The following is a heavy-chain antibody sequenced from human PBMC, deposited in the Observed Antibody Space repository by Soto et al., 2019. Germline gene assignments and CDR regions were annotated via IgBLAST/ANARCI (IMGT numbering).Heavy chain of an antibody. D-gene: IGHD2-15*01. CDR3: ARHPPYCSGGSCYSNLYYSWFDP. J-gene: IGHJ5*02. CDR1: GGSISSSSYY. CDR2: IYYSGST. Sequence: SETLSLTCTVSGGSISSSSYYWGWIRQPPGKGLEGIGSIYYSGSTYYNPSLKSRVTISVDTSKNQFSLKLSSVTAADTAVYYCARHPPYCSGGSCYSNLYYSWFDPWGQGTLVTVSS. V-gene: IGHV4-39*01.